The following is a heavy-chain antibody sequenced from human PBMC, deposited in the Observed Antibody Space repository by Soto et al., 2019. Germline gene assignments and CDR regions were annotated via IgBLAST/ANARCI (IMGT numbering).Heavy chain of an antibody. CDR2: INPNSGDT. CDR3: AGESGGATATLDYYYFYMDV. Sequence: QVQLVQSGAEVKKPGASVPVSCKASGYTFSDYYLHWVRQAPGQGPEWMGRINPNSGDTKFAQKFQGRVTMTRDTSVRTAFMELNWLKPDDTAVYYCAGESGGATATLDYYYFYMDVWGQGTTVTVSS. V-gene: IGHV1-2*06. CDR1: GYTFSDYY. J-gene: IGHJ6*03. D-gene: IGHD5-12*01.